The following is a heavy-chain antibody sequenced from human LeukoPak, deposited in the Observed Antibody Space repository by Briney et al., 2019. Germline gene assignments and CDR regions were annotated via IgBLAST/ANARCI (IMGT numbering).Heavy chain of an antibody. CDR3: ARLLDVSFDY. CDR1: GGSISSGDYY. Sequence: SETLSLTCTVSGGSISSGDYYWSWIRQPPGKGLEWIGCIYYSGSTYYNPSLKSRVTISVDTSKNQFSLKLSSVTAADTAVYYCARLLDVSFDYWGQGTLVTVSS. D-gene: IGHD1-1*01. J-gene: IGHJ4*02. V-gene: IGHV4-30-4*01. CDR2: IYYSGST.